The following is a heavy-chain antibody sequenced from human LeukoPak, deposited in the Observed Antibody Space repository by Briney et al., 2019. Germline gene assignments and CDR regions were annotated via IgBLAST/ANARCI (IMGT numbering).Heavy chain of an antibody. Sequence: GGSLRLSCAASGFTFSSYGMSWVRQAPGKGLEWVSAISGSGGSTYYADSVKGRFTISRDNSKNTLYLQMNSLRAEDTAVYYCALYCSSTSCYAGFDYWGQGTLVTVSS. D-gene: IGHD2-2*01. V-gene: IGHV3-23*01. CDR1: GFTFSSYG. J-gene: IGHJ4*02. CDR3: ALYCSSTSCYAGFDY. CDR2: ISGSGGST.